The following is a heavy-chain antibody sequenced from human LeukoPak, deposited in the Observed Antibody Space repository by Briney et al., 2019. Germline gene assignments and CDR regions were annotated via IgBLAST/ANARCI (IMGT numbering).Heavy chain of an antibody. CDR1: GFTFGDYA. J-gene: IGHJ6*02. V-gene: IGHV3-9*01. CDR2: INWKSNNI. D-gene: IGHD6-13*01. CDR3: ARDRAGYFYAMDV. Sequence: GRSLGPSCAASGFTFGDYAMHWVRQAPGKGLEWVSGINWKSNNIGYADSVKGRFTISRDNAKNSLYLQMNSLRTEDTALYYCARDRAGYFYAMDVWGQGTSVTVSS.